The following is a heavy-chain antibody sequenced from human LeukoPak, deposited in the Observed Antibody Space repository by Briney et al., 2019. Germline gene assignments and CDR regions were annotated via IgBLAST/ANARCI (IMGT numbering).Heavy chain of an antibody. Sequence: PGGSLRLSCAASGFTFSDYYMSWIRQAPGKGLEWVSYISSSGSTIYYADSVKGRFTISRDNSKNTLYLQMNSLRAEDTAVYYCARVYYYDSSGYYPFDAFDIWGQGTMVTVSS. D-gene: IGHD3-22*01. CDR1: GFTFSDYY. CDR2: ISSSGSTI. J-gene: IGHJ3*02. CDR3: ARVYYYDSSGYYPFDAFDI. V-gene: IGHV3-11*04.